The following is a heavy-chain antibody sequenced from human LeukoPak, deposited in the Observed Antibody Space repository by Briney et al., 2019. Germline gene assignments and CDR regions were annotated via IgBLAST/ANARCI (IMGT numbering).Heavy chain of an antibody. CDR2: IIPIFGTA. CDR1: GGTFSSYA. CDR3: AREPRIAARPLDY. J-gene: IGHJ4*02. V-gene: IGHV1-69*13. D-gene: IGHD6-6*01. Sequence: SVKVSCKASGGTFSSYAISWVRQAPGQGLEWMGGIIPIFGTANYAQKFQGRVTITADESTSTAYMELSSLRSEDTAVYYCAREPRIAARPLDYWGQGTLVTVSS.